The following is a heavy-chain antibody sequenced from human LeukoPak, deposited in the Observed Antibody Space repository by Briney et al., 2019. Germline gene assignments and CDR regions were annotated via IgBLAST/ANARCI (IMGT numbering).Heavy chain of an antibody. CDR1: GGTFSSYA. J-gene: IGHJ4*02. CDR3: ARQAFWSGYYPY. V-gene: IGHV1-69*01. Sequence: ASVKVSCKASGGTFSSYAISWVRQAPGQGLEWMGGIIPIFGTANYAQKFQGRVTITADESTSTAYMELGSLRSEDTAVYYCARQAFWSGYYPYWGQGTLVTVSS. D-gene: IGHD3-3*01. CDR2: IIPIFGTA.